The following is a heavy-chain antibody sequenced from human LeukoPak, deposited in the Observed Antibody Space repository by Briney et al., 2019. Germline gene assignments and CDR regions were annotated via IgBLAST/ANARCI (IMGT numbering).Heavy chain of an antibody. CDR2: IIPILRIA. CDR1: GGTFSSYA. V-gene: IGHV1-69*04. J-gene: IGHJ6*02. CDR3: ASLYYDFWSGYPDYGMDV. D-gene: IGHD3-3*01. Sequence: SVKVSCKASGGTFSSYAISWVRQAPGQGLEWMGRIIPILRIANYAQKFQGRVTITADKSTSTAYMELSSLRSEDTAVYYCASLYYDFWSGYPDYGMDVWGQGTTVTVSS.